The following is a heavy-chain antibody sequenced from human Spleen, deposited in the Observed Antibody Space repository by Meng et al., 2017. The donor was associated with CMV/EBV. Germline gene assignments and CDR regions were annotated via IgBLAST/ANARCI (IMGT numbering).Heavy chain of an antibody. CDR3: ARDKNYDFWSGYYSWFDP. CDR2: ISAYNGNT. Sequence: TFTAYAISWVRQAPGQGPEWMGWISAYNGNTNYARKFQGRVTMTTDTSTSTAYMELRSLRSDDTAVYYCARDKNYDFWSGYYSWFDPWGQGTLVTVSS. J-gene: IGHJ5*02. CDR1: TFTAYA. D-gene: IGHD3-3*01. V-gene: IGHV1-18*01.